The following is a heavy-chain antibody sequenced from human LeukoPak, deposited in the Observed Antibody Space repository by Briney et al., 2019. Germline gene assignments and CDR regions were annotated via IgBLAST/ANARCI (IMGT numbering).Heavy chain of an antibody. V-gene: IGHV3-48*04. J-gene: IGHJ4*02. CDR2: ISSSSSTI. Sequence: GGSLRLSCAASGFTFSSYSMNWVRQAPGKGLEWVSYISSSSSTIYYADSVKGRFTISRDNAKNSLYLQMNSLRAEDTAVYYCAREVAGTFSIGGYEFWGQGTLVTVSS. CDR1: GFTFSSYS. D-gene: IGHD6-19*01. CDR3: AREVAGTFSIGGYEF.